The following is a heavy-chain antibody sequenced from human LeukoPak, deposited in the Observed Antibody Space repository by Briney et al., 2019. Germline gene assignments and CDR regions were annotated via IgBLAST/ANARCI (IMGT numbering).Heavy chain of an antibody. CDR3: ARRGTLAAFDF. CDR1: GFTFSSST. V-gene: IGHV3-48*04. Sequence: PGGSLRLSCAASGFTFSSSTMVWVRQAPGKGLEWVSYISASGTIIYYADSVKGRFTVSRGNAENSVYLQMNSLGAEDTAVYFCARRGTLAAFDFWGRGTLVTVSS. D-gene: IGHD3-16*01. J-gene: IGHJ4*02. CDR2: ISASGTII.